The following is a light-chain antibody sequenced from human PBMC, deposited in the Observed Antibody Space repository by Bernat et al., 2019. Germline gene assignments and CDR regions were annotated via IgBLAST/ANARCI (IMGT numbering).Light chain of an antibody. V-gene: IGKV1-5*03. CDR1: QSTNTW. J-gene: IGKJ1*01. Sequence: DIQMTQSPSTLSASVGDRVTITCRASQSTNTWLAWYQQKPGRAPKLLIYKASTLESGVPSRFSDSGSGTEFTLTINSLQPDDFATYYCQHYKEWTFGQGTKVEIK. CDR3: QHYKEWT. CDR2: KAS.